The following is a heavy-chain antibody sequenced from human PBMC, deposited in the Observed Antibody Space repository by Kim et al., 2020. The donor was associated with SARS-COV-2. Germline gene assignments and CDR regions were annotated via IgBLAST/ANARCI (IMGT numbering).Heavy chain of an antibody. CDR1: GFTFSDYY. Sequence: GGSLRLSCAASGFTFSDYYMSWIRQAPGKGLEWVSYISSSGSTIYYADSVKGRFTISRDNAKNSLYLQMNSLRAEDTAVYYCARYWNYLNRYYYYGMDVWGQGTTVTVSS. J-gene: IGHJ6*02. CDR2: ISSSGSTI. CDR3: ARYWNYLNRYYYYGMDV. D-gene: IGHD1-7*01. V-gene: IGHV3-11*01.